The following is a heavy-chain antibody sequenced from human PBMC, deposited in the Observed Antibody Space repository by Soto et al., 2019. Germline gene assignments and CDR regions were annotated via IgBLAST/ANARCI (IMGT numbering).Heavy chain of an antibody. V-gene: IGHV4-34*01. CDR3: ARRHGLDIDAYY. D-gene: IGHD1-1*01. CDR1: GGSFSGYY. CDR2: INHSGST. Sequence: SETRSLTCAVYGGSFSGYYWSWIRQPPGKGLEWIGEINHSGSTNYNPSLKSRVTISVDTSKNQFSLKLSSVTAADTAVYYCARRHGLDIDAYYWGPGTQVT. J-gene: IGHJ4*02.